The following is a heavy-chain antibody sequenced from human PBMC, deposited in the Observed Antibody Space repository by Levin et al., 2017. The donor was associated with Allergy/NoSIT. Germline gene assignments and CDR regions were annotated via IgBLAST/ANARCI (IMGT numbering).Heavy chain of an antibody. CDR1: GYTFTSYG. CDR2: ISAYNGNT. J-gene: IGHJ4*02. V-gene: IGHV1-18*01. CDR3: AREPYDFWSGYYFVGYFDY. Sequence: GESLKISCKASGYTFTSYGISWVRQAPGQGLEWMGWISAYNGNTNYAQKLQGRVTMTTDTSTSTAYMELRSLRSDDTAVYYCAREPYDFWSGYYFVGYFDYWGQGTLVTVAS. D-gene: IGHD3-3*01.